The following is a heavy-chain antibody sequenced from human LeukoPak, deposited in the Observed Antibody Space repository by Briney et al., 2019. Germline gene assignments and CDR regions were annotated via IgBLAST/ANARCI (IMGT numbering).Heavy chain of an antibody. CDR1: GYTFTSYY. D-gene: IGHD3-10*01. V-gene: IGHV1-46*01. J-gene: IGHJ6*02. CDR2: INPSGGST. Sequence: ASVKVSCKASGYTFTSYYMHWVRQAPGQGLEWMGIINPSGGSTSYAQKFQGRVTITADESTSTAYMELSSLRSEDTAVYYCARGRRWFGELFYYYYGMDVWGQGTTVTVSS. CDR3: ARGRRWFGELFYYYYGMDV.